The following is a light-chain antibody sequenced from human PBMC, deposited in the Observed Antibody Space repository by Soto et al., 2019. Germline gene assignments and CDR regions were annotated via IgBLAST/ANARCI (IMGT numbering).Light chain of an antibody. CDR3: AAWDDSLSAVV. Sequence: QSVLTQPPSASGTPGQRVTISCSGSISNLGSNFIYWYQQLPGAAPKLLISRNNERPSAVPDRFSGSKSGTSASLAISGLRSEDEADYHCAAWDDSLSAVVFGGGTKLTVL. CDR1: ISNLGSNF. J-gene: IGLJ3*02. V-gene: IGLV1-47*01. CDR2: RNN.